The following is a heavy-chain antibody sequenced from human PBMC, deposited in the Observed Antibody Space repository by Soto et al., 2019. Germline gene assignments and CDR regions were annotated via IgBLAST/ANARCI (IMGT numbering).Heavy chain of an antibody. CDR2: ITGGGSTT. Sequence: PGGSLRLSCAASGFTFSSYALNWVRQAPGKGLEWVSGITGGGSTTFYAGSVKGRFTISRDNSRNTVYLQMNSVRAEDTAVYYCAKEMSSTSCLTFDYWSQGTLVTVSS. V-gene: IGHV3-23*01. D-gene: IGHD2-2*01. CDR1: GFTFSSYA. J-gene: IGHJ4*02. CDR3: AKEMSSTSCLTFDY.